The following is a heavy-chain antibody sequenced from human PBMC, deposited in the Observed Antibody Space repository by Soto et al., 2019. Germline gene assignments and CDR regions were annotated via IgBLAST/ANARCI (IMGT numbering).Heavy chain of an antibody. CDR2: IIPIHGTT. D-gene: IGHD3-16*01. CDR3: ARGWGLVS. Sequence: QMEQSGAEVRKPGSSVKVSCKPSGGSLTRYPMAWVRQAPGQGFEWMGGIIPIHGTTEYVQKFQGRVTITADESPNRATLELTRLTSEDTAVYYCARGWGLVSWGQGTLVTVSS. CDR1: GGSLTRYP. V-gene: IGHV1-69*01. J-gene: IGHJ4*02.